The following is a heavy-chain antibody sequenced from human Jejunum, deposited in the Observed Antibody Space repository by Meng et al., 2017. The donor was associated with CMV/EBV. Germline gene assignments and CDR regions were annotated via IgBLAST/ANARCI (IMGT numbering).Heavy chain of an antibody. J-gene: IGHJ4*02. CDR3: ANTVVIIPY. Sequence: SCAASGFTFSSCSMSWVRQAPGKGLGWVSSISSSSSYIYYADSVTGRFTISRDNAKNSLYLQMNSLRAEDTAVYYCANTVVIIPYWGQGTLVTVSS. CDR1: GFTFSSCS. D-gene: IGHD3-3*01. V-gene: IGHV3-21*01. CDR2: ISSSSSYI.